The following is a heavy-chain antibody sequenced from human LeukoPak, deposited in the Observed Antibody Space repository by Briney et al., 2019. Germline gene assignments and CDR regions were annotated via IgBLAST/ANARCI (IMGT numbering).Heavy chain of an antibody. V-gene: IGHV4-38-2*02. CDR1: GYSISSGYY. Sequence: SETLSLTCTVSGYSISSGYYWGWIRQPPGKGLEWIGSIYHSGSTYYKSSLKSRLTISVDTSKNQLSLKLSSVTAADTAVYYCASTTIFPRYYYYYYMDVWGKGTTVTISS. CDR2: IYHSGST. J-gene: IGHJ6*03. D-gene: IGHD3-3*01. CDR3: ASTTIFPRYYYYYYMDV.